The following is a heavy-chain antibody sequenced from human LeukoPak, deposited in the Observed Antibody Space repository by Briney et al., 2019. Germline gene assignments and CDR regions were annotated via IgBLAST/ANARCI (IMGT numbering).Heavy chain of an antibody. V-gene: IGHV1-18*01. CDR1: GYTFTSYG. D-gene: IGHD3-10*01. Sequence: ASVKVSCKASGYTFTSYGISWVRQAPGQGVEWMGWISAYNGNTNYAQKLQGRVTMTTDTSTSTAYMELRSLRSDDTAVYYCARVQLLLLWFGELLSNPAPDYYFDYWGQGTLVTVSS. CDR2: ISAYNGNT. J-gene: IGHJ4*02. CDR3: ARVQLLLLWFGELLSNPAPDYYFDY.